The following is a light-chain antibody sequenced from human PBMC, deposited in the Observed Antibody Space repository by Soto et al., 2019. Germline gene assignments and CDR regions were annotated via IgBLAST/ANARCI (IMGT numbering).Light chain of an antibody. CDR1: QSVSSSY. CDR3: QQYGSSQGWT. Sequence: EIVLTQSPGTLSLSPGERATLSCRASQSVSSSYLAWYQQKPGQAPRLLIYGASSRATGIPDRFSGSGSGKDFTLTISRLEPEDFAVYYCQQYGSSQGWTFGQGTKVEIK. J-gene: IGKJ1*01. CDR2: GAS. V-gene: IGKV3-20*01.